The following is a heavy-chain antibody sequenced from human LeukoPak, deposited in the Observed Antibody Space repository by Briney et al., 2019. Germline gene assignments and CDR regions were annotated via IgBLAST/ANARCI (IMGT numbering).Heavy chain of an antibody. Sequence: GRSLRLSCAASGFTFSSYAMHWVRQAPGKGLEWVAVISYDGSNKYYADSVKGRFTISRDNSENTLYLQMNSLRAEDTAVYYCASDFGYWGQGTLVTVSS. J-gene: IGHJ4*02. V-gene: IGHV3-30*01. CDR2: ISYDGSNK. CDR1: GFTFSSYA. CDR3: ASDFGY.